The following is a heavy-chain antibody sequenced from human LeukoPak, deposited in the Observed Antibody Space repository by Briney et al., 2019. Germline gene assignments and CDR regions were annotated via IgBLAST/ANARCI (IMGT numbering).Heavy chain of an antibody. D-gene: IGHD3-22*01. CDR3: ARVVQSTDSSGFYLPEYFQH. V-gene: IGHV4-59*08. CDR1: GGSISGYY. Sequence: PSETLSLTCTVSGGSISGYYWSWIRQPPGKGLEYLGYIYYSGSTNYNPSLKSRVTISVDTSKNQFSLKLRSVTAADTAVYYCARVVQSTDSSGFYLPEYFQHWGQGTLVTVSS. CDR2: IYYSGST. J-gene: IGHJ1*01.